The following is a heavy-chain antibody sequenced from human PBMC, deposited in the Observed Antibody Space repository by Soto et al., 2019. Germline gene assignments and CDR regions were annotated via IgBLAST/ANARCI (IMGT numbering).Heavy chain of an antibody. J-gene: IGHJ4*02. CDR2: IDPSDSQT. CDR3: ARQIYDSDTGPNFQYYFDS. D-gene: IGHD3-22*01. Sequence: GWSLQISGRWSGYGFAGYCITWVRQPPGKGLEWMGRIDPSDSQTYYSPSFRGHVTISVTKSITTVFLQWSSLRASDTAMYYCARQIYDSDTGPNFQYYFDSWGQGTPVTVSA. CDR1: GYGFAGYC. V-gene: IGHV5-10-1*01.